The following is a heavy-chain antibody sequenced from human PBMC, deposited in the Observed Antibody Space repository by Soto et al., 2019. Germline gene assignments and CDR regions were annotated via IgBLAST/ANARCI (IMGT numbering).Heavy chain of an antibody. D-gene: IGHD5-18*01. J-gene: IGHJ4*02. CDR2: ISYDGSNK. CDR3: ARDGSGQLWEPYYFDY. V-gene: IGHV3-30-3*01. Sequence: QVQLVESGGGVVQPGRSLRLSCAASGFTFSSYAMHWVRQAPGKGLEWVAVISYDGSNKYYADSVKGRFTISRDNSKNTLYLQMNSLRAEDTAVYYCARDGSGQLWEPYYFDYWGQGTLVTVSS. CDR1: GFTFSSYA.